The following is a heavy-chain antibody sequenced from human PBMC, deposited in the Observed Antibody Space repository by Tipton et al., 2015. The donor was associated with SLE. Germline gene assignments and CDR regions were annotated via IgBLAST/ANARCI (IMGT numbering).Heavy chain of an antibody. D-gene: IGHD1-1*01. CDR2: IYGDGSDS. CDR1: GFTFSNYP. J-gene: IGHJ3*01. Sequence: SLRFSCAASGFTFSNYPMSWVRQAPGKGLEWVSVIYGDGSDSYYADSVRGRFTISRDNSKNTLYLEMNSLSAEDTAIYYCAKRVKVEVAFDFWGQGTMVAVSS. CDR3: AKRVKVEVAFDF. V-gene: IGHV3-23*03.